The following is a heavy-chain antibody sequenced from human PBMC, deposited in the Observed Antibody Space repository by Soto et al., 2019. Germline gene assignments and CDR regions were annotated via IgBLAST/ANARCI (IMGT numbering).Heavy chain of an antibody. J-gene: IGHJ6*02. CDR3: ARGGYCTNGVCYGGGYYYGMDV. D-gene: IGHD2-8*01. V-gene: IGHV1-2*02. Sequence: GASVKVSCKASGYTFTGYYMHWVRQAPGQGLEWMGWINPNSGGTNYAQKFQGRVTMTRDTSISTAYMELSRLRSDDTAAYYCARGGYCTNGVCYGGGYYYGMDVWGRGTMVTVSS. CDR2: INPNSGGT. CDR1: GYTFTGYY.